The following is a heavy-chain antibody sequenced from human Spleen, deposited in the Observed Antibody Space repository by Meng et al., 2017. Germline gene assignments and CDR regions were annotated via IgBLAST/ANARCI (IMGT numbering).Heavy chain of an antibody. V-gene: IGHV4-31*03. Sequence: QVQLQESGPGLVKPSQTLSLTCTVSGGSIRSGDYYWSWIRQPPGKGLEWIGDIHFSGSTYYSPSLKSRVTISVDTSKNQVSLKLSSMTAADTAVYYCARYVFDSSSLYSNWFDPWGQGTLVTVSS. D-gene: IGHD3-22*01. CDR1: GGSIRSGDYY. CDR3: ARYVFDSSSLYSNWFDP. J-gene: IGHJ5*02. CDR2: IHFSGST.